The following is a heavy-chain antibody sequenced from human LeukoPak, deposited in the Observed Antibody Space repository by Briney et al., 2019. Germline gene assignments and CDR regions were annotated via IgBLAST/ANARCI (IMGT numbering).Heavy chain of an antibody. J-gene: IGHJ3*01. CDR1: GASISSYY. CDR3: ARLRYPQTPNAFDV. D-gene: IGHD4-23*01. Sequence: PSETLSLTCSVSGASISSYYWSWIRQPPGKGLEWIGYIYYSGSTNYNPSLKSRVTMSVDTSKNQFSLKLNSVTAADTAVYYCARLRYPQTPNAFDVWGQGTMVTVSS. V-gene: IGHV4-59*08. CDR2: IYYSGST.